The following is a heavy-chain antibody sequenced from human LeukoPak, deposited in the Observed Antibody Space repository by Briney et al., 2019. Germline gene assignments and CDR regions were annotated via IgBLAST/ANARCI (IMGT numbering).Heavy chain of an antibody. CDR2: IIPIFGTA. V-gene: IGHV1-69*13. Sequence: SVKVSCKASGGTFSSYAISWVRQAPGQGLEWMGGIIPIFGTANYAQKFQGRVTITADESTSTAYMELSSLRSEDTAVYYCARDWATMVRGVIRDHDAFDIWGQGTMVTVSP. CDR3: ARDWATMVRGVIRDHDAFDI. J-gene: IGHJ3*02. D-gene: IGHD3-10*01. CDR1: GGTFSSYA.